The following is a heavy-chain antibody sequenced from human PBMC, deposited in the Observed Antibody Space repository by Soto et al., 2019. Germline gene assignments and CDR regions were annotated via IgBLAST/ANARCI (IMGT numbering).Heavy chain of an antibody. J-gene: IGHJ4*02. CDR3: AGGSRDTSGYYDFDY. CDR1: GLTLNSDG. V-gene: IGHV3-21*04. Sequence: GGSLRLSCAGSGLTLNSDGMTWVRQAPGKGLGWVSSIGAITNYEYSADSLQGRFTISRDNAKNSLYLQMNSLRAEDTAVYYCAGGSRDTSGYYDFDYWGQGTLVTVSS. CDR2: IGAITNYE. D-gene: IGHD3-22*01.